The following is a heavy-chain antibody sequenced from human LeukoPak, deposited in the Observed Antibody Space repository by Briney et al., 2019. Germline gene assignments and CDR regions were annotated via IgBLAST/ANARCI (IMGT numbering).Heavy chain of an antibody. D-gene: IGHD3-10*01. CDR2: IYYSGST. V-gene: IGHV4-30-4*01. J-gene: IGHJ4*02. CDR3: ARGFRDYYGSGSYFDY. CDR1: GGSISSGDYY. Sequence: PSETLSLTCTVSGGSISSGDYYWSWIRQPPGKGLEWIGYIYYSGSTYYNPSLKSRVTISVDTSKNQFSLKLSSVTAADTAVYYCARGFRDYYGSGSYFDYWGQGTLVTVSS.